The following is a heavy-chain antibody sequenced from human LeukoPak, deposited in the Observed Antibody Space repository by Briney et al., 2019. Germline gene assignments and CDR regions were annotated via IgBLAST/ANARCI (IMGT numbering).Heavy chain of an antibody. CDR2: ISSSSSYI. D-gene: IGHD3-22*01. Sequence: PGGSLRLSCAASGFTFSSYSMNWVRQAPGKGLEWVSSISSSSSYIYYADSVKGRFTISRDNAKNSLYLRMNSLRAEDTAVYYCARSLRYDSSGYYYYWGQGTLVTVSS. CDR3: ARSLRYDSSGYYYY. V-gene: IGHV3-21*01. J-gene: IGHJ4*02. CDR1: GFTFSSYS.